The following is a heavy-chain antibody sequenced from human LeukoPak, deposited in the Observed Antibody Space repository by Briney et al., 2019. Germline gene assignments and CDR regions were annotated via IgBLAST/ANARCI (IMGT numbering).Heavy chain of an antibody. Sequence: SETLSLTCTVSGGSISSYYWSWIRQPAGKGLEWIGRICTSGSTNYNPFLKSRVTMSVDTSKNQFSLTLSSVTAADTAVYYCAREGWLRFDGGTGFDYWGQGTLVTVSS. CDR2: ICTSGST. CDR3: AREGWLRFDGGTGFDY. V-gene: IGHV4-4*07. J-gene: IGHJ4*02. D-gene: IGHD5-12*01. CDR1: GGSISSYY.